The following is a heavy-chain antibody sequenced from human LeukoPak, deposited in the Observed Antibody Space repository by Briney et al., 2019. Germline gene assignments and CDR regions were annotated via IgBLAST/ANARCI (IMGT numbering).Heavy chain of an antibody. CDR1: GFTFNNYW. CDR2: IKQDGSEK. J-gene: IGHJ3*02. Sequence: GASLRLSCAASGFTFNNYWMSWVRQAPGKGLEWVANIKQDGSEKYYVDSVKGRFTISRDNAKNSLHLQMNSLRAEDTAVYYCARERAWHDAFDIWGQGTSVTVSS. V-gene: IGHV3-7*01. CDR3: ARERAWHDAFDI.